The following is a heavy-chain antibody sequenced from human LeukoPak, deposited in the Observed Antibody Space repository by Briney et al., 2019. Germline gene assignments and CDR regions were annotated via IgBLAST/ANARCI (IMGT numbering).Heavy chain of an antibody. CDR2: IHYSGNT. Sequence: SETLSLTCTVSGGSISSGGYYLTWVRQHPGKGLEWIVYIHYSGNTYYNPSLRSRLTISVDTSKNQFSLKLSSVTAADTAVYYCARSASGTNYKGCFDPWGQGTLVTVSS. J-gene: IGHJ5*02. D-gene: IGHD3-10*01. CDR1: GGSISSGGYY. V-gene: IGHV4-31*03. CDR3: ARSASGTNYKGCFDP.